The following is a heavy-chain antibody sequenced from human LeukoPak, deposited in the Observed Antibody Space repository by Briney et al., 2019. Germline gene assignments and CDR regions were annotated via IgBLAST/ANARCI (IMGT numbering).Heavy chain of an antibody. Sequence: PGGSLRLSCAASGFTFSSYSMNWVRQAPGKGLEWVSSISSSSSYIYYADSVKGRFTISRDNAKNSLYLQMNSLRAEDTAVYYCAREDATQGYFFDYWGQGTLVTVSS. J-gene: IGHJ4*02. V-gene: IGHV3-21*01. CDR1: GFTFSSYS. CDR3: AREDATQGYFFDY. CDR2: ISSSSSYI. D-gene: IGHD5-12*01.